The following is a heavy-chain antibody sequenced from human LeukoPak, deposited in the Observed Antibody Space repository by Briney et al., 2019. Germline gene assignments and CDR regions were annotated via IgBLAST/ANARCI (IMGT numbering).Heavy chain of an antibody. CDR2: ISSSSSNI. J-gene: IGHJ6*03. V-gene: IGHV3-48*04. CDR3: ARGRGQLPSESYYYYMDV. CDR1: GFTFSTYS. Sequence: PGGSLRLSCAASGFTFSTYSMNWVRQTPGKGLEWVSYISSSSSNIYYADSVKGRFTISRDNAKKTVYLQMNSLRAEDTAVYYCARGRGQLPSESYYYYMDVWGKGTTVTVSS. D-gene: IGHD2-2*01.